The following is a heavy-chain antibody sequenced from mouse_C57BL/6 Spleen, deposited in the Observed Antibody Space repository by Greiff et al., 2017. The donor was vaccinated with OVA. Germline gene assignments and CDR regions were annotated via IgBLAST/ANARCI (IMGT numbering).Heavy chain of an antibody. Sequence: QVQLQQPGAELVRPGTSVKLSCKASGYTFTSYWMHWVKQRPGQGLEWIGVIDPSDSYTNYNQKFKGKATLTVDTSSSTAYMQLSSLTSEDSSVYYCARTGYGYYLLDYWGQGTTLTVSS. CDR3: ARTGYGYYLLDY. CDR2: IDPSDSYT. CDR1: GYTFTSYW. V-gene: IGHV1-59*01. D-gene: IGHD2-3*01. J-gene: IGHJ2*01.